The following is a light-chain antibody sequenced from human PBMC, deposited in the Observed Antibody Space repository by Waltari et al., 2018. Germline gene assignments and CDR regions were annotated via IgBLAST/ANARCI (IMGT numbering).Light chain of an antibody. V-gene: IGLV3-27*01. Sequence: SYELTQPSSVSVSPGQTARIPCSGDVLAGKHVRWFPHKPGQAPVLVIYKDSERPSGIPERFSGSSSGTTVTLTISGAQVEDDGDYYCYSATDNNRFGGGTKLTVL. CDR3: YSATDNNR. CDR2: KDS. J-gene: IGLJ2*01. CDR1: VLAGKH.